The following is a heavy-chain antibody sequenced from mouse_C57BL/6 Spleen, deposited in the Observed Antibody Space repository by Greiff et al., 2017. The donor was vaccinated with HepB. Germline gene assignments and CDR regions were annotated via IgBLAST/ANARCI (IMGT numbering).Heavy chain of an antibody. Sequence: EVQVVESGEGLVKPGGSLKLSCAASGFTFSSYAMSWVRQTPEKRLEWVAYISSGGDYIYYADTVKGRFTISRDNARNTLYLQMSSLKSEDTAMYYCTRKGSGKGYFDVWGTGTTVTVSS. J-gene: IGHJ1*03. D-gene: IGHD1-1*01. CDR3: TRKGSGKGYFDV. CDR1: GFTFSSYA. V-gene: IGHV5-9-1*02. CDR2: ISSGGDYI.